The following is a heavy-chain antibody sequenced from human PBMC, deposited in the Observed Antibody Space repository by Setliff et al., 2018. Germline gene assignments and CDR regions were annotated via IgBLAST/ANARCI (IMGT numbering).Heavy chain of an antibody. CDR2: MNIDNGKT. J-gene: IGHJ4*02. Sequence: ASVKVSCKASGYAFTSYGISWVRQAPGQGLEWMGWMNIDNGKTEYSQEFQDRVTFTRDTFAETAYMELRSLTSDDMAVYYCARGYCDGIGCPAPLYYFDSWGQGTLVTVSS. CDR1: GYAFTSYG. D-gene: IGHD2-21*01. V-gene: IGHV1-18*03. CDR3: ARGYCDGIGCPAPLYYFDS.